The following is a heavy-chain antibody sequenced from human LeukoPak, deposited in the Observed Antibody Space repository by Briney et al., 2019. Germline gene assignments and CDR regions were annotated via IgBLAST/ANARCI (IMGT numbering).Heavy chain of an antibody. D-gene: IGHD5-18*01. CDR2: ISGSGGST. V-gene: IGHV3-23*01. J-gene: IGHJ4*02. CDR1: GFTFSSHA. CDR3: AKDLRDTAMTQPEGYFDY. Sequence: GGYLRLSCAASGFTFSSHAMSWVRQAPGKGLEWVSAISGSGGSTYYADSVKGRFTISRDNSKNTLYLQMNSLRAEDTAVYYCAKDLRDTAMTQPEGYFDYWGQGTLVTVSS.